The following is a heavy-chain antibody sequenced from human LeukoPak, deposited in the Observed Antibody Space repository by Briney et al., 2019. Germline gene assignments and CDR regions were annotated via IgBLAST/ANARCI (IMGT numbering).Heavy chain of an antibody. J-gene: IGHJ4*02. V-gene: IGHV4-39*01. CDR3: ARHVVGNYDLLSFDY. D-gene: IGHD2-21*01. CDR2: MFYSGNT. CDR1: GCSIISSSYY. Sequence: SEKLSLTGAVSGCSIISSSYYWGWIRQPPGKGLEWIASMFYSGNTYYNPSLKTRVTMSVDTTENQFSLKLSSVTAADTAVYYCARHVVGNYDLLSFDYWGQGSLVTVSS.